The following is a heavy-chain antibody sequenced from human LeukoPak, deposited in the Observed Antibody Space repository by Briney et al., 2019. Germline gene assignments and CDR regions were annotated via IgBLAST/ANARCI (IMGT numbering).Heavy chain of an antibody. CDR2: IYYSGST. CDR1: GGSISSSSYY. Sequence: PSETLSLTCTVSGGSISSSSYYWGWIRQPPGKGLEWIGSIYYSGSTYYNPSLKSRVTISVDTSKNQFSLKLSSVTAADTAVYYCARVVRGYSYGYVVDYWGQGTLVTVSS. CDR3: ARVVRGYSYGYVVDY. D-gene: IGHD5-18*01. J-gene: IGHJ4*02. V-gene: IGHV4-39*07.